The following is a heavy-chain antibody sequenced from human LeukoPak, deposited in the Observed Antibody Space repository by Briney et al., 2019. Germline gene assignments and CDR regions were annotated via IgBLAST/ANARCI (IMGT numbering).Heavy chain of an antibody. J-gene: IGHJ4*02. D-gene: IGHD6-13*01. V-gene: IGHV3-66*01. CDR1: GFPVSKNY. Sequence: GGSLRLSCAASGFPVSKNYMSGVRQAPGKGLEWVSVIYGGGSTYYVDSVQGRFIISRDNSKNTLYLQMNSLRAEDTDVYYCAKSGGAAVDYWGQGTLVTVSS. CDR2: IYGGGST. CDR3: AKSGGAAVDY.